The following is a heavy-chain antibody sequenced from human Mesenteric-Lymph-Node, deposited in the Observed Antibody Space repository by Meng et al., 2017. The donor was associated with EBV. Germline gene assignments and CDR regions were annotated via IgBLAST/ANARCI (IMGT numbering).Heavy chain of an antibody. J-gene: IGHJ5*02. Sequence: QGQMKEPGPGLVKHSETLSLTCNGSGDSVRSCNNYWSWIRQSPGRGLEWIGNIYFTGSTFYNPALKSRVTISGDTSKNQFSLKLTSVTAADTAVYYCAREGTTVTRWFDPWGPGTLVTVSS. CDR3: AREGTTVTRWFDP. V-gene: IGHV4-61*01. CDR1: GDSVRSCNNY. CDR2: IYFTGST. D-gene: IGHD4-11*01.